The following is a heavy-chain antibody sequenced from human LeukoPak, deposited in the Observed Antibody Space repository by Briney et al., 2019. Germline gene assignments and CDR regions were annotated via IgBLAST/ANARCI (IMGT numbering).Heavy chain of an antibody. D-gene: IGHD3-3*01. J-gene: IGHJ4*02. CDR2: IYYSGST. CDR3: ASTPKGAHYDSWSGYGNPPPFDY. V-gene: IGHV4-30-4*08. CDR1: GGSISSGDYY. Sequence: SQTLSLTCTVSGGSISSGDYYWSWIRQPPGKGLEWIGYIYYSGSTYYNPSLKSRVTISVDTSKNQFSLKLSSVTAADTAVYYCASTPKGAHYDSWSGYGNPPPFDYWGQGTLVTVSS.